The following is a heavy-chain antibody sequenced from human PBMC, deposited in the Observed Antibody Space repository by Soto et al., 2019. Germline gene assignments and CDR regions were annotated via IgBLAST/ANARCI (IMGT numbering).Heavy chain of an antibody. D-gene: IGHD6-13*01. CDR2: ISYDSSLK. J-gene: IGHJ4*02. CDR3: AAAYSNSWHNFVY. CDR1: GCSFSEYA. Sequence: QVQLVESGGGMVQPGSTLRLSCAASGCSFSEYAMHWIRQAQGKEMEWVTIISYDSSLKYNADSVKGRFTISRDNSKNILYLQMNSLRAEDTAVYYCAAAYSNSWHNFVYWGQGTLVTVSS. V-gene: IGHV3-30-3*01.